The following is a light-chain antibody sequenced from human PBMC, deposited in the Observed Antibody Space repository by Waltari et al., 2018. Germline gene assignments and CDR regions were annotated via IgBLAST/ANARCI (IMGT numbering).Light chain of an antibody. CDR1: SPDIAYYDY. J-gene: IGLJ2*01. CDR2: DVS. CDR3: TVKRGSNTVV. Sequence: QSALTQPASVSGSPGQSITFSCTGASPDIAYYDYVCWYQQHPGKAPKLIIFDVSNRPSGVSYRFSGSRSGSTASLTISGLQAEDEADYYCTVKRGSNTVVFGGGTKLSVL. V-gene: IGLV2-14*03.